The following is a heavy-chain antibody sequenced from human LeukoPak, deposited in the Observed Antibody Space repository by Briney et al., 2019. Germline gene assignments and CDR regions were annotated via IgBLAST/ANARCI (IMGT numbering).Heavy chain of an antibody. V-gene: IGHV1-69*02. CDR1: GGTFSNYT. Sequence: GASVKVSCKASGGTFSNYTIIGVRQAPGQGLEWMGRIIPGLGIINYAQKFQGRVTVTADKSTSTAYMELSSLRADDTAVYYCARALSDTSGYELAYWGQGTLVTVSS. J-gene: IGHJ4*02. CDR3: ARALSDTSGYELAY. CDR2: IIPGLGII. D-gene: IGHD3-22*01.